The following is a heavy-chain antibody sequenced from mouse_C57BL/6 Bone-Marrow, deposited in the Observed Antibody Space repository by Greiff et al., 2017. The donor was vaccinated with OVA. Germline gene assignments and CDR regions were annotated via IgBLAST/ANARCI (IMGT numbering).Heavy chain of an antibody. J-gene: IGHJ2*01. CDR1: GYTFTGYW. CDR2: FFPGSGST. Sequence: QVQLKESGAELMKPGASVKLSCKAPGYTFTGYWIEWVKQRPGHGLAWIGEFFPGSGSTHYNEKFKGKAPFTADTSSNPDYMQRSSLSTEDAAIYYSARSYYDYFFDDWGKGTTLTVSS. V-gene: IGHV1-9*01. D-gene: IGHD2-4*01. CDR3: ARSYYDYFFDD.